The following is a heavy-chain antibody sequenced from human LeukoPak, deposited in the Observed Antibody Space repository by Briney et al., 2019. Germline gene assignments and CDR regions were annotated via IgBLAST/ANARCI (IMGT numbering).Heavy chain of an antibody. CDR3: AREGGDYVRDYYYMDV. Sequence: ASVKVSCKASGYTLTGYYIHWVRQARGPGLEWMGWINPDTDDTNSAQKFQGRVTMTRDSSNSTAYMELSRLTSDDSAVYYCAREGGDYVRDYYYMDVWGKGTTVTVSS. CDR1: GYTLTGYY. J-gene: IGHJ6*03. D-gene: IGHD4-17*01. V-gene: IGHV1-2*02. CDR2: INPDTDDT.